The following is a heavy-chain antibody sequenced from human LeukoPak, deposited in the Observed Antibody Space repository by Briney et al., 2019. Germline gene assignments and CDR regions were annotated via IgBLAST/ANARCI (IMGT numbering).Heavy chain of an antibody. CDR3: ASGNYYQDY. J-gene: IGHJ4*02. CDR2: IYYSGTS. D-gene: IGHD1-26*01. Sequence: SETLSLTCTVSGGSISSGYHWGWIRQPPGKGLEWIGSIYYSGTSYYNPSLKSRVIISVDTSKNQFSLKMNSVTAADTAVYYCASGNYYQDYWGQGTVATVSP. V-gene: IGHV4-38-2*02. CDR1: GGSISSGYH.